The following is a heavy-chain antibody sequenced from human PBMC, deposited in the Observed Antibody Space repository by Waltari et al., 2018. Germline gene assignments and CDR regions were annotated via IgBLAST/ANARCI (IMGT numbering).Heavy chain of an antibody. CDR2: INCNTGDR. D-gene: IGHD5-12*01. Sequence: QVQLVQSGAAVKKPGASVQVSCKTSGYTFPAYYMHWVRQAPGQGLEWMGWINCNTGDRDYAQKFRGRVTMTRETSLTTVYMEMNRLTSDDTAVYYCAREDIVATKVFDDWGHGTLVTVSS. CDR1: GYTFPAYY. CDR3: AREDIVATKVFDD. J-gene: IGHJ4*01. V-gene: IGHV1-2*02.